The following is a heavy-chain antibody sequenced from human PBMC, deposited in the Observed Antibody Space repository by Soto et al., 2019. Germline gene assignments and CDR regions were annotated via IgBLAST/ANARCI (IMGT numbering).Heavy chain of an antibody. Sequence: SETLSLTCTVSGGSISSYYWSWIRQPPGKGLEWIGYIYYSGSTNYNPSLKSRVTISVDTSKNQFSLKLSSVTAADTAVYYCARGRYSSGWYVDPNSYYYGMDVWGQGTTVTVSS. CDR2: IYYSGST. V-gene: IGHV4-59*01. CDR3: ARGRYSSGWYVDPNSYYYGMDV. CDR1: GGSISSYY. J-gene: IGHJ6*02. D-gene: IGHD6-19*01.